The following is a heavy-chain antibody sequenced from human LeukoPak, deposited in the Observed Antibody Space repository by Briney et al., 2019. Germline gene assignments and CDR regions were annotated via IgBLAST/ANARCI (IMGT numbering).Heavy chain of an antibody. CDR3: ARASDPWLQLT. CDR2: IKQDGSEK. Sequence: GGSLRLSGAASGFTFSNYWMIWVRQAPGKGLEWVGNIKQDGSEKRYADSVRGRFSISRDNAQTSLYLQMNSLRAEDTAVYYCARASDPWLQLTWGQGTLVTVSS. J-gene: IGHJ5*02. V-gene: IGHV3-7*05. CDR1: GFTFSNYW. D-gene: IGHD5-24*01.